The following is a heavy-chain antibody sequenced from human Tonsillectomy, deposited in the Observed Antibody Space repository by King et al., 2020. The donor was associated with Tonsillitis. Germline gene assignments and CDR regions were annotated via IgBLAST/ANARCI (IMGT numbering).Heavy chain of an antibody. V-gene: IGHV3-74*01. CDR3: VRDTWGMND. CDR1: GFIFSNYW. CDR2: INNDGSGT. J-gene: IGHJ4*02. Sequence: VQLVESGGGLVQPGGSLTLSCAASGFIFSNYWMHWVRQAPGKGLVWVAHINNDGSGTTYADSVKGRLTISRENAASTLHLQINSLRPDDMAFYYWVRDTWGMNDWGQGTLMPVSS. D-gene: IGHD7-27*01.